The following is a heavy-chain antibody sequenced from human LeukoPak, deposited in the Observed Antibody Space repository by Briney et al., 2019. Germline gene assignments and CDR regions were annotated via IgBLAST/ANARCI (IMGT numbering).Heavy chain of an antibody. CDR3: ARVGDSSGYLGGVYFDY. J-gene: IGHJ4*02. Sequence: GGSLRLSCAASGFTLSSYSMNWVRQAPGKGLEWVSYISSSSSTIYYADSVKGRFTISRDNAKNSLYLQMNSLRAEDTAVYYCARVGDSSGYLGGVYFDYWGQGTLVTVSS. V-gene: IGHV3-48*04. CDR1: GFTLSSYS. D-gene: IGHD3-22*01. CDR2: ISSSSSTI.